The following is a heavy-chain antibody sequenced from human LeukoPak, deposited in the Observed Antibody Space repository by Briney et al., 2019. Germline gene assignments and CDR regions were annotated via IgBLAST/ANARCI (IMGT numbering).Heavy chain of an antibody. D-gene: IGHD4-23*01. V-gene: IGHV1-46*01. CDR3: ACSVAFNNWFDP. CDR1: GYTFTSYY. CDR2: INPSGGST. J-gene: IGHJ5*02. Sequence: ASVKVSCKASGYTFTSYYMHWVRQAPGQGLEWMGIINPSGGSTSYAQKFQGRVTMTRDMSTSTVYMELSSLRSEDTAVYYCACSVAFNNWFDPWGQGTLVTVSS.